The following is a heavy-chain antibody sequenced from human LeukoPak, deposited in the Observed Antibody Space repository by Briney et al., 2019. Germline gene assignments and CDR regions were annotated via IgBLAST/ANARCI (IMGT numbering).Heavy chain of an antibody. D-gene: IGHD5-18*01. CDR3: ARKGVGYSYGYSPLGPLDY. CDR1: GYSISSGYH. V-gene: IGHV4-38-2*02. J-gene: IGHJ4*02. CDR2: IYRSGST. Sequence: SETLSLTCTVSGYSISSGYHWGWIRQPPGKGLEWIGNIYRSGSTYYNPSLRSRVTISVDTSKNQFSLKLSSVTAADTAVYYCARKGVGYSYGYSPLGPLDYWGQGTLVTVSS.